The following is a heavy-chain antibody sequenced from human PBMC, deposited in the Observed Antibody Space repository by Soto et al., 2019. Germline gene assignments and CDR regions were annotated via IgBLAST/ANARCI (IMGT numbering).Heavy chain of an antibody. CDR3: ARDHSSGSLDY. CDR2: IWYDGSNK. J-gene: IGHJ4*02. CDR1: GFTFSSYG. V-gene: IGHV3-33*01. Sequence: QVQLVESGGGVVQPGRSLRLSCAASGFTFSSYGMHWVRQAPGKGLEWVAVIWYDGSNKYYADSVKGRFTISRDNSKNTRYLQMNSLRADDTAVYYCARDHSSGSLDYWGQGTLVTVSS. D-gene: IGHD3-22*01.